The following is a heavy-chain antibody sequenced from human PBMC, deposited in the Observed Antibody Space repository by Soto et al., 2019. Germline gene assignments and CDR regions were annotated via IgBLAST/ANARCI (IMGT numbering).Heavy chain of an antibody. D-gene: IGHD3-10*01. CDR2: TIPALGET. Sequence: SVKVSCKTSGDNFKKNVFTWVRQAPGQGLEWMGGTIPALGETHYIEKFQGRVTITVDDATGTVYMEVRDLTSEDTAIYYCARGPFRPSAMDVWGQGTTVTVSS. CDR3: ARGPFRPSAMDV. V-gene: IGHV1-69*10. CDR1: GDNFKKNV. J-gene: IGHJ6*02.